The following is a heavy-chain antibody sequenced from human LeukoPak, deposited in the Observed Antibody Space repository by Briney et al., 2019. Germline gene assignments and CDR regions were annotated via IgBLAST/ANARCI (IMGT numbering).Heavy chain of an antibody. CDR3: ARDRGYYDSSGSPRYNWFDP. J-gene: IGHJ5*02. CDR2: VYHSGST. D-gene: IGHD3-22*01. V-gene: IGHV4-4*02. CDR1: GDSISTNHW. Sequence: SETLSLTCAVSGDSISTNHWWSWVRQPPGKGLEWIGEVYHSGSTNYNPSLKSRVTISVDTSKNQFSLKLSSVTAADTAVYYCARDRGYYDSSGSPRYNWFDPWGQGTLVTVSS.